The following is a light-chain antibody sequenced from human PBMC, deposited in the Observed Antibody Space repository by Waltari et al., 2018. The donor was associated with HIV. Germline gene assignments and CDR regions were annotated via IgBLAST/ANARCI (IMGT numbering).Light chain of an antibody. CDR1: SSDVGGYNY. V-gene: IGLV2-8*01. CDR2: DVS. Sequence: QSALTQPPSASGSPGQSVTISCTGTSSDVGGYNYVSWYRQYPGNAPKLIIYDVSKRPSGVPDRFSGSKSVNTASLTVSGLQAEDEADYYCSSYAGSNILVFGGGTKLTVL. CDR3: SSYAGSNILV. J-gene: IGLJ3*02.